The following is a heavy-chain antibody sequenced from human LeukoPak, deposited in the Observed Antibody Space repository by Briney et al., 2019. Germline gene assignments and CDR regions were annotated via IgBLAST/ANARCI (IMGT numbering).Heavy chain of an antibody. CDR2: INHSGST. V-gene: IGHV4-34*01. CDR1: GGSFSGYY. D-gene: IGHD2-2*01. Sequence: SETLSLTCAVYGGSFSGYYWSWIRQPPGKGLEWIGKINHSGSTNYNPSLKSRVTISVNTSKNQFSLKLSSVTAADTAVYYCAREGVSYCSSTSCPLGYWGQGTLVTVSS. J-gene: IGHJ4*02. CDR3: AREGVSYCSSTSCPLGY.